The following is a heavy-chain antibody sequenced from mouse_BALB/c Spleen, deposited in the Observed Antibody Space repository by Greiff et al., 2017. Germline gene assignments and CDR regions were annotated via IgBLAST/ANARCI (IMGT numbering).Heavy chain of an antibody. Sequence: EVQLVESGGGLVQPGGSLRLSCATSGFTFTDYYMSWVRQPPGKALEWLGFIRNKANGYTTEYSASVKGRFTISRDNSQSILYLQMNTLRAEDSATYYCARDDGYYDYWCQGTTLTVSS. CDR2: IRNKANGYTT. CDR1: GFTFTDYY. V-gene: IGHV7-3*02. CDR3: ARDDGYYDY. D-gene: IGHD2-3*01. J-gene: IGHJ2*01.